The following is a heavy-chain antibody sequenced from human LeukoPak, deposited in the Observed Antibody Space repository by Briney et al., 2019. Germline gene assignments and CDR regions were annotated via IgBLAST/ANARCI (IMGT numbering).Heavy chain of an antibody. J-gene: IGHJ4*02. Sequence: GGSLRLSCAASGFTFSTYFMSWVRQAPGKGLEWVSSISSSSSYIYYADSVKGRFTISRDSAKNSLYLQMNSLRAEDTAVYYCARRRYFDYWGQGTLVTVSS. V-gene: IGHV3-21*01. CDR2: ISSSSSYI. CDR3: ARRRYFDY. CDR1: GFTFSTYF.